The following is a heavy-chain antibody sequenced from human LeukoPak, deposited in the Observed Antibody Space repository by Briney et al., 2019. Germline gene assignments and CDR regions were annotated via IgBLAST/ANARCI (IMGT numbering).Heavy chain of an antibody. V-gene: IGHV3-15*01. CDR1: GFTFSDYY. J-gene: IGHJ3*02. Sequence: PGGSLRLSCAASGFTFSDYYMSWIRQAPGKGLEWVGRIKSKTDGGTTDYAAPVKGRFTISRDDSKNTLYLQMNSLKTEDTAVYYCTTYSDSSGYLPNDAFDIWGQGTMVTVSS. D-gene: IGHD3-22*01. CDR3: TTYSDSSGYLPNDAFDI. CDR2: IKSKTDGGTT.